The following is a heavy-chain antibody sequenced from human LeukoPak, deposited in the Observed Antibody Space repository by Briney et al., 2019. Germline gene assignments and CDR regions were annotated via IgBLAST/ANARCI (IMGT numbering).Heavy chain of an antibody. V-gene: IGHV4-34*03. CDR2: INHSGST. CDR1: GGSFSGYY. D-gene: IGHD6-19*01. J-gene: IGHJ1*01. CDR3: SALVNSSGWYWDEYFQH. Sequence: SETLSLTCAVYGGSFSGYYWSWIRQPPGKGLEWIGEINHSGSTNYNPSLKSRVTISVDKSKNQFSLKLSSVTAADTAVYYCSALVNSSGWYWDEYFQHWGQGTLVTVSS.